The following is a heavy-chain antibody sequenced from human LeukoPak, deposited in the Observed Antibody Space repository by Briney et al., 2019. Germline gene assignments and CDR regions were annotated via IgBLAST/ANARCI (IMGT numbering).Heavy chain of an antibody. CDR3: ARAHHSSGWYYYYYYMDV. V-gene: IGHV1-69*05. CDR2: IIPIFGTV. CDR1: GGTFSSYA. Sequence: SVKVSCKASGGTFSSYAISWVRQAPGQGLEWMGGIIPIFGTVNYAQKFQGRATITTDESTSTAYMELSSLRSEDTAVYYCARAHHSSGWYYYYYYMDVWGKGTTVTVSS. D-gene: IGHD6-19*01. J-gene: IGHJ6*03.